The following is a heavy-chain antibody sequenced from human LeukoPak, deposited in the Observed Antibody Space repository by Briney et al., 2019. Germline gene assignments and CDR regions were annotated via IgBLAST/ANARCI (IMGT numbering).Heavy chain of an antibody. Sequence: PGRSLRLSCAASGFTFSSYGMHWVRQAPGKGLEWVAVISYAGSNKYYADSVKGRFTISRDNSKNTLYLQMNSLRAEDTAVYYCAKMWNLANGDPEADDAFDIWGQGTMVTVSS. J-gene: IGHJ3*02. D-gene: IGHD4-17*01. CDR2: ISYAGSNK. V-gene: IGHV3-30*18. CDR3: AKMWNLANGDPEADDAFDI. CDR1: GFTFSSYG.